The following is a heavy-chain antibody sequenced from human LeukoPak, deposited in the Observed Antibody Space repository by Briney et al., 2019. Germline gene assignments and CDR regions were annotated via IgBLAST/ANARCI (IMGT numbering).Heavy chain of an antibody. CDR3: ARSAYNYGYVYFDH. Sequence: GASVKVSCKASGCTFSSYAISWVRQAPGQGLEWMGWIDPNIDNISYSETFQDRVTMTTDTSTNTAYMELSWLRSDDTAVYYCARSAYNYGYVYFDHWGKGTLVIVSS. D-gene: IGHD5-18*01. CDR1: GCTFSSYA. J-gene: IGHJ4*02. CDR2: IDPNIDNI. V-gene: IGHV1-2*02.